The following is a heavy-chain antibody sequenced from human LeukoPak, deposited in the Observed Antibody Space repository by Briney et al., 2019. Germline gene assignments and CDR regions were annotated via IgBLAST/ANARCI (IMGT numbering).Heavy chain of an antibody. CDR1: GFTFSNYW. D-gene: IGHD6-6*01. CDR3: VGGLIAASGN. CDR2: IKQNGSET. V-gene: IGHV3-7*03. Sequence: GGSLRLSCAASGFTFSNYWMHWVRQAPGKGLQWVANIKQNGSETYYVDAVRGRFTISRDNVKNSLCLQMNSLRVEDTAMYYCVGGLIAASGNWGQGTLVTVSS. J-gene: IGHJ4*02.